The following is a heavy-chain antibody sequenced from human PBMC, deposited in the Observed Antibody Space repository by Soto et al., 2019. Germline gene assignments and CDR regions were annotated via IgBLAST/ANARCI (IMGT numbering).Heavy chain of an antibody. Sequence: GGSLRLSCAASGFTFDDYAMHWVRQAPGKGLEWVSGISWNSGSIGYADSVKGRFTISRDNAKNSLYLQVNSLRAEDTALYYCAKANLQYPSSLAGGGMDVWGQGTTVTVSS. CDR3: AKANLQYPSSLAGGGMDV. CDR1: GFTFDDYA. D-gene: IGHD1-1*01. J-gene: IGHJ6*02. CDR2: ISWNSGSI. V-gene: IGHV3-9*01.